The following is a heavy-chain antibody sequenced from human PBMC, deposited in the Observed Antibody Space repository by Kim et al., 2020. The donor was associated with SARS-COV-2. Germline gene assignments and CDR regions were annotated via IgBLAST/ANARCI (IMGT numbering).Heavy chain of an antibody. CDR2: IIPILGIA. CDR3: ARDRAYSGYDPPIPSAPDYYYYGMDV. J-gene: IGHJ6*02. CDR1: GGTFSSYA. D-gene: IGHD5-12*01. Sequence: SVKVSCKASGGTFSSYAISWVRQAPGQGLEWMGRIIPILGIANYAQKFQGRVTITADKSTSTAYMELSSLRSEDTAVYYCARDRAYSGYDPPIPSAPDYYYYGMDVWGQGTTVTGSS. V-gene: IGHV1-69*04.